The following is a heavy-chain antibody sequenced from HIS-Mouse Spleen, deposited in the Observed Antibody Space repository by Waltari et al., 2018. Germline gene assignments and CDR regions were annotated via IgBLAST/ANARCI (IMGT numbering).Heavy chain of an antibody. CDR3: ARVRPQPYFAFDF. Sequence: QVHLLASGPGLVKPSETLSLTCTASGISITNNYWSWIRQPAGKGLEWIGRIYTSGNTNSNPSLMSRLTMSVDTPKNQISLKLNSVTAADTAVYYCARVRPQPYFAFDFWGQGAMVIVSS. CDR2: IYTSGNT. D-gene: IGHD1-26*01. J-gene: IGHJ3*01. CDR1: GISITNNY. V-gene: IGHV4-4*07.